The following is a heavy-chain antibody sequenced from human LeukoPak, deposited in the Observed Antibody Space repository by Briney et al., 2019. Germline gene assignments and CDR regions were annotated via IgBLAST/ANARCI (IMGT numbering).Heavy chain of an antibody. CDR3: AKGLLTTYYYDSSGYTRFNDAFDI. J-gene: IGHJ3*02. CDR2: IRYDGSNK. D-gene: IGHD3-22*01. CDR1: GFTFSTYA. Sequence: GGSLRLSCAASGFTFSTYAMSWVRQAPGKGLEWVAFIRYDGSNKYYADSVRGRFNISRDNSKNTLYLQMNSMRAEDTAVYYCAKGLLTTYYYDSSGYTRFNDAFDIWGQGTMVTVSS. V-gene: IGHV3-30*02.